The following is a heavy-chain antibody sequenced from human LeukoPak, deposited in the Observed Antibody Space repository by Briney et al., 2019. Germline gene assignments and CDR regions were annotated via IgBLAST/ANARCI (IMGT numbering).Heavy chain of an antibody. CDR3: ARGITMTVGMAGYFDF. J-gene: IGHJ4*02. Sequence: SVKVSCKASGYTFTSYGISWVRQAPGQGLEWMGGIIPTANYPQKFQGRVTITADESTRTAYMELNSLRSEDTAVYYCARGITMTVGMAGYFDFWGQGTLLTVSS. CDR1: GYTFTSYG. D-gene: IGHD3-22*01. V-gene: IGHV1-69*13. CDR2: IIPTA.